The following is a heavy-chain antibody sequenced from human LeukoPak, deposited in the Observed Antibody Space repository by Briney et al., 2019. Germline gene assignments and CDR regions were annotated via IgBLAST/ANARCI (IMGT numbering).Heavy chain of an antibody. Sequence: GGSLRLSCVASGFRFDDYGMSWVRQAPGKGLEWVSGINWSGGSTGYADSVKGRFTISRDNAKNSLYLRMNSLRAEDTALYYCARGGSTGWYSFDYWGQGTLVTVSS. J-gene: IGHJ4*02. V-gene: IGHV3-20*04. CDR3: ARGGSTGWYSFDY. CDR2: INWSGGST. CDR1: GFRFDDYG. D-gene: IGHD6-19*01.